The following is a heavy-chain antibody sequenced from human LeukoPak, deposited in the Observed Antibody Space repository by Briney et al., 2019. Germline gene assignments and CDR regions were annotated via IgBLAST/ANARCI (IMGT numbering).Heavy chain of an antibody. J-gene: IGHJ4*02. CDR3: ATMYSGSYYSLDY. CDR2: IIPIFGTA. D-gene: IGHD1-26*01. V-gene: IGHV1-69*05. CDR1: GGTFSSYA. Sequence: SVKVSCKASGGTFSSYAISWVRQAPGQGLEWMGGIIPIFGTANYAQKFQGRVTITRNTSISTAYMELSSLRSEDTAVYYCATMYSGSYYSLDYWGQGTLVTVSS.